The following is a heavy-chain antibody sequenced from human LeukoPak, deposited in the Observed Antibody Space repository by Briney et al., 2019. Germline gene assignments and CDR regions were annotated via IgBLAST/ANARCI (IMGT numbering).Heavy chain of an antibody. J-gene: IGHJ5*02. CDR3: ARRGLLYPVQENWFDP. V-gene: IGHV3-7*01. D-gene: IGHD2-2*01. CDR2: IKQDGSEK. CDR1: GFTFSSYW. Sequence: GGSLRLSCAASGFTFSSYWMSWVRQAPGKGLEWVANIKQDGSEKYYVDSVKGRFTISRDNAKNSLYLQMNSLRAEDTAVYYCARRGLLYPVQENWFDPWGQGTLVTVS.